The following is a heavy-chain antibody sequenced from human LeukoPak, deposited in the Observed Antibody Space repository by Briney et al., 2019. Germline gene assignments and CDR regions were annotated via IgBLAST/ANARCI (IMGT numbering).Heavy chain of an antibody. CDR1: GFTFSSYE. D-gene: IGHD1/OR15-1a*01. V-gene: IGHV3-48*03. CDR3: AREEHEYYFDY. Sequence: GGSLRLSCAASGFTFSSYEMNWVRQAPGKGLEWVSYISSSGSTIYYADSVKGRFTISRDNAKNSLYLQMNSLRAEDTAVYYCAREEHEYYFDYWGQGTLVTVS. CDR2: ISSSGSTI. J-gene: IGHJ4*02.